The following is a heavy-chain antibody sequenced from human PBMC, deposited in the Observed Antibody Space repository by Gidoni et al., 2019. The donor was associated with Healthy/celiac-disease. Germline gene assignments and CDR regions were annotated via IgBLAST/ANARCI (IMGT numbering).Heavy chain of an antibody. CDR3: AKDVEEVVAATQDY. Sequence: GRFTISRDNSKNTLYLQMNSLRAEDTAVYYCAKDVEEVVAATQDYWGQGTLVTVSS. V-gene: IGHV3-23*01. J-gene: IGHJ4*02. D-gene: IGHD2-15*01.